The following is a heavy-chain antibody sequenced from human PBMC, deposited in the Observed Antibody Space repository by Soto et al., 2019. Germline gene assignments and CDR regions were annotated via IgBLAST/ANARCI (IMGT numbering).Heavy chain of an antibody. Sequence: SETLSLTCTVSGGSISSYYWSWIRQPPGKGLEWIGYIYYSGSTYYNPSLKSRVTISVDTSKNQFSLKLSSVTAADTAVYYCARVTSSSSPEYYFDYWGQGTLVTVSS. CDR1: GGSISSYY. D-gene: IGHD6-6*01. CDR2: IYYSGST. V-gene: IGHV4-59*08. J-gene: IGHJ4*02. CDR3: ARVTSSSSPEYYFDY.